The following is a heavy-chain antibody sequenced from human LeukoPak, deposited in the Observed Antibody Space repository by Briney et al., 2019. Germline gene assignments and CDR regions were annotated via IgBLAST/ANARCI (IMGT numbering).Heavy chain of an antibody. CDR2: ISSSSSTI. J-gene: IGHJ4*02. CDR1: GFTFSSYG. D-gene: IGHD4-17*01. V-gene: IGHV3-48*04. CDR3: ARDLKNGDYVGGY. Sequence: GGSLRLSCAASGFTFSSYGLHWVRQAPGKGLEWVSYISSSSSTIYYADSVKGRFTISRDNAKNSLYLQMNSLRAEDTAVYYCARDLKNGDYVGGYWGQGTLVTVSS.